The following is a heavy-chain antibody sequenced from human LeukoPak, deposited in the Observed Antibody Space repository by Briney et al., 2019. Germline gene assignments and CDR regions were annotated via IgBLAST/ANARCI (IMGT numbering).Heavy chain of an antibody. CDR2: TYYSSKWYN. J-gene: IGHJ3*01. D-gene: IGHD3-10*01. CDR1: GDNVSNINAA. V-gene: IGHV6-1*01. CDR3: ARAMSRASNL. Sequence: SQTLSLTCVISGDNVSNINAAWNWIRQSPSRGLEWLGRTYYSSKWYNDYAVSLKSRIIINPDPSKNQFSLQLNSVTPEDTARYFCARAMSRASNLWGQGTVVTVSS.